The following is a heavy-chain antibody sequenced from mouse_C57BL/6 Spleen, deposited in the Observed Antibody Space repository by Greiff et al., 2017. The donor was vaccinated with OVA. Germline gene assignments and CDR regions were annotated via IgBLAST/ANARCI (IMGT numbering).Heavy chain of an antibody. V-gene: IGHV3-6*01. J-gene: IGHJ1*03. D-gene: IGHD2-5*01. Sequence: EVQLQESGPGLVKPSQSLSLTCSVTGYSFTSCYYWYWIRQFPGNILEWMGYISYDGSNNYNPSLKNRISITRDTSKNQFFLKLNSVTTEDTATYYCARDQGYSNYERYFDVWGTGTTVTVSS. CDR3: ARDQGYSNYERYFDV. CDR1: GYSFTSCYY. CDR2: ISYDGSN.